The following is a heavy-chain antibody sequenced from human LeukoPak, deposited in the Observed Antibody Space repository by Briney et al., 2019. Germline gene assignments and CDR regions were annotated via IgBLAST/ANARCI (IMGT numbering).Heavy chain of an antibody. CDR3: ARRYSSGSLETYFDL. J-gene: IGHJ2*01. CDR2: ISSSSSYI. D-gene: IGHD6-25*01. Sequence: GGSLRLSCAASGFTFSSYSMNWVRQAPGKGLEWVSSISSSSSYIYYADSLKGRFTISRDNAKNSLYLQMNSLRAEDTAVYYCARRYSSGSLETYFDLWGRGTLVTVSS. V-gene: IGHV3-21*01. CDR1: GFTFSSYS.